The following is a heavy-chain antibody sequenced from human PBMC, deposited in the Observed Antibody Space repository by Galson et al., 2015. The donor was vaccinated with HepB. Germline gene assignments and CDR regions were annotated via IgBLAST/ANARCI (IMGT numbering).Heavy chain of an antibody. CDR3: ARGGHYDSSGYLDY. Sequence: SETLSLTCTVSGGSVSSGSYYWSWIQQPPGKGLEWIGYIYYSGSTNYNPSLKSRVTISVDTSKNQFSLELSSVTAADTALYYCARGGHYDSSGYLDYWGQGTLVTVSS. J-gene: IGHJ4*02. CDR2: IYYSGST. D-gene: IGHD3-22*01. CDR1: GGSVSSGSYY. V-gene: IGHV4-61*01.